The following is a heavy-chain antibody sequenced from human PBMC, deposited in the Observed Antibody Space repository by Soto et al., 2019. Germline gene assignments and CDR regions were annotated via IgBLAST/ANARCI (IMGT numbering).Heavy chain of an antibody. Sequence: QVQLVQSGAEVKKPGSSVKVSCKASGGTFSSYAISWVRQAPGQGLEWMGGIIPIFGTANYAQKFQGRVTIAAAEGTSTAYMELSSLRAEDAAVYYCARRFGGGGAGPCGMDVWGQGTTVTVS. CDR2: IIPIFGTA. CDR1: GGTFSSYA. CDR3: ARRFGGGGAGPCGMDV. V-gene: IGHV1-69*12. D-gene: IGHD1-26*01. J-gene: IGHJ6*02.